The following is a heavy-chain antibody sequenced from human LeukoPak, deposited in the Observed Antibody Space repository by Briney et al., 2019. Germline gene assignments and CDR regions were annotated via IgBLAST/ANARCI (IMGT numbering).Heavy chain of an antibody. CDR1: GYSFTSHW. D-gene: IGHD3-10*01. J-gene: IGHJ4*02. CDR2: IHPGDSDT. V-gene: IGHV5-51*01. Sequence: PGESLKISCKASGYSFTSHWIGWVRQMPGKGLEWMGIIHPGDSDTKYSPSFQGQVTILVDKSISTAYLQWSSLKASDTAMYYCVRVSRNWAFASGNYGGAYFDYWGQGTLVTVSS. CDR3: VRVSRNWAFASGNYGGAYFDY.